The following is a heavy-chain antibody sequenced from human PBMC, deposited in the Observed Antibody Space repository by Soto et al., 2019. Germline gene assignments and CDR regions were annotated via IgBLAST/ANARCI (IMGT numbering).Heavy chain of an antibody. D-gene: IGHD6-6*01. CDR3: ARKKGYSSSGRFDY. V-gene: IGHV4-34*01. Sequence: SETLSLTCAGYGGSFSGYYGSWIRQPPGKGLEWIGEINHSGSTNYNPSLKSRVTISVDTSKNQFSLKLSSVTAADTAVYYCARKKGYSSSGRFDYWGQGTLVTVSS. J-gene: IGHJ4*02. CDR2: INHSGST. CDR1: GGSFSGYY.